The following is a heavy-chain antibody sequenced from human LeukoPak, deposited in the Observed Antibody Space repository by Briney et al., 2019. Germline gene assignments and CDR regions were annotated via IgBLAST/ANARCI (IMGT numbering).Heavy chain of an antibody. V-gene: IGHV3-23*01. CDR2: ISGSGGST. Sequence: GGSLRLPCAASGFTFSSYAMSWVRQAPGKGLEWVSAISGSGGSTYYADSVKGRFTISRDNSKNTLYLQMNSLRAEDTAVYYCAKGSCRYCSSTSCYCYGMDVWGQGTTVTVSS. D-gene: IGHD2-2*01. CDR3: AKGSCRYCSSTSCYCYGMDV. J-gene: IGHJ6*02. CDR1: GFTFSSYA.